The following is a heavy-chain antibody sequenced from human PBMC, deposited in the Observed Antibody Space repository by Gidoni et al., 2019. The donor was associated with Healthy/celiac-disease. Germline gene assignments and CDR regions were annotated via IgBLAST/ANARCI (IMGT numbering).Heavy chain of an antibody. CDR2: IYYSGST. J-gene: IGHJ4*02. CDR1: GGSISSSSYY. V-gene: IGHV4-39*01. CDR3: ARPTYGGNPGGYYFDY. Sequence: QLQLQESGPGLVKPSETLSLTCTVSGGSISSSSYYWGWIRQAPGKGLEWIGSIYYSGSTYYNPSLKSRVTISVDTSKNQFSLKLSSVTAADTAVYYCARPTYGGNPGGYYFDYWGQGTLVTVSS. D-gene: IGHD4-17*01.